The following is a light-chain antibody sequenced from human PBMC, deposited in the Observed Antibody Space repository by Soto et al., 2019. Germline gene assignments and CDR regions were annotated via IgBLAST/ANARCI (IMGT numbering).Light chain of an antibody. V-gene: IGLV2-23*01. J-gene: IGLJ1*01. CDR2: EGI. CDR3: CSFAFVTTYV. Sequence: QSVLTHPASVSGSPGQSITISCSGTSRNIGGYNVVSWYQQHPGKAPKVIVYEGIKRPSGVSDRFSGSTSGNTASLTISGLQAEDEAEYYCCSFAFVTTYVFGTGTKVTV. CDR1: SRNIGGYNV.